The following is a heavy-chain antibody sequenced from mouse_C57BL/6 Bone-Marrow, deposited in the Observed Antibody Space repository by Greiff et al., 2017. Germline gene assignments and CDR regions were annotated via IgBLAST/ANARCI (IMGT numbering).Heavy chain of an antibody. J-gene: IGHJ2*01. V-gene: IGHV5-17*01. D-gene: IGHD1-1*01. CDR1: GFTFSDYG. CDR2: ISSGSSTI. CDR3: ARSVARGRSYYFDY. Sequence: EVQVVESGGGLVKPGGSLKLSCAASGFTFSDYGMHWVRQAPEKGLEWVAYISSGSSTIYYAATVKGRFTISRDPAKNTLFLQMTSLRSEDTAMYYCARSVARGRSYYFDYWGQGTTLTVS.